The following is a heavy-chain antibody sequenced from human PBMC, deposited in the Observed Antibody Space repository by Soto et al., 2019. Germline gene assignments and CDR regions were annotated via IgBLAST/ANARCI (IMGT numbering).Heavy chain of an antibody. CDR3: ARQQEYGDYVMDFDY. J-gene: IGHJ4*02. CDR2: IYYSGST. D-gene: IGHD4-17*01. Sequence: QLQLQESGPGLVKPSETLSLTCTVSGGSISSSSYYWGWIRQPPGKGLEWIGSIYYSGSTYYNPSLKSRVTISVDTSKNQFSLKLSSVTAADTAVYYCARQQEYGDYVMDFDYWGQGTLVTVFS. V-gene: IGHV4-39*01. CDR1: GGSISSSSYY.